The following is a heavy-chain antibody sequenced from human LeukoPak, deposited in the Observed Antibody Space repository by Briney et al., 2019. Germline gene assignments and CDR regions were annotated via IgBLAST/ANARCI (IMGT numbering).Heavy chain of an antibody. CDR2: IYSGGST. CDR3: AREGRYGDYEGY. V-gene: IGHV4-4*07. D-gene: IGHD4-17*01. CDR1: GASLNSYY. J-gene: IGHJ4*02. Sequence: PSETLSLTCTVSGASLNSYYWSWIRQPAGKGLEWIGRIYSGGSTTYNPSLKSRVTLSVDTSKNQFSLRLSSLTVADTAVYYCAREGRYGDYEGYWGQGTLVTVSS.